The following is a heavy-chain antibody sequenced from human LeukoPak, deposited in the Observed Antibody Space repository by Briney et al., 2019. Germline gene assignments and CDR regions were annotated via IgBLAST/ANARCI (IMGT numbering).Heavy chain of an antibody. CDR2: IRSKAYGETA. Sequence: GGSLRLSCTATGFTFGDHAMSWIRQAPGKGLEWVGFIRSKAYGETADYAASVKGRFTISRDDSKAIAYLQMNSLKTEDTAVYHCTRDRGAYNLYDYWGQGTLVTVSS. CDR3: TRDRGAYNLYDY. J-gene: IGHJ4*02. CDR1: GFTFGDHA. D-gene: IGHD1-1*01. V-gene: IGHV3-49*03.